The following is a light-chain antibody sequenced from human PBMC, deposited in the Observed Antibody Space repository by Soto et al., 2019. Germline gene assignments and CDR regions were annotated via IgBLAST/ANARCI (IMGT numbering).Light chain of an antibody. CDR2: GNS. CDR1: SSNIGAGYD. CDR3: QSFDISLSGWV. V-gene: IGLV1-40*01. J-gene: IGLJ3*02. Sequence: QAVVTQPPSVSGAPGQRVTISCTGSSSNIGAGYDVPWYQQLPGTAPKLLIYGNSNRPSGVPDRFSGSKSGTSASLAITGLQAEDEADYYCQSFDISLSGWVFAGGTKVTVL.